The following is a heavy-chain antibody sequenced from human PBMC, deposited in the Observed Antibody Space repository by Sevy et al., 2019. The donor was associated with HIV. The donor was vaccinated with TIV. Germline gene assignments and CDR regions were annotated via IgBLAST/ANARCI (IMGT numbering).Heavy chain of an antibody. CDR2: IHTSGST. CDR1: GGSISSGSQY. V-gene: IGHV4-61*02. CDR3: ARELGRFGTDY. J-gene: IGHJ4*02. Sequence: SETLSLTCTVSGGSISSGSQYWSWFRQPAGKGLEWIGRIHTSGSTNYNPSLQSRVTMSIDTTKSQFSLKLTSVTAADTAVYYCARELGRFGTDYWGRGTLVTVSS. D-gene: IGHD1-1*01.